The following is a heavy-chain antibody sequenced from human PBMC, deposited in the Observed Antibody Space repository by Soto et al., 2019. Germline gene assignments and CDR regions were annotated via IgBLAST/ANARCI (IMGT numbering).Heavy chain of an antibody. J-gene: IGHJ4*02. Sequence: QVQLVQSVAEVKKPGSSVKVSCKASGGTFSSYAISWVRQAPGQGLAWMGGIIPILGTANYEQKFQGRVTITAEESTSTADMRLSSLSSEDTAVYYCAKSRVYSYGYPPPFDYWCEGAMVTDST. D-gene: IGHD5-18*01. V-gene: IGHV1-69*12. CDR2: IIPILGTA. CDR3: AKSRVYSYGYPPPFDY. CDR1: GGTFSSYA.